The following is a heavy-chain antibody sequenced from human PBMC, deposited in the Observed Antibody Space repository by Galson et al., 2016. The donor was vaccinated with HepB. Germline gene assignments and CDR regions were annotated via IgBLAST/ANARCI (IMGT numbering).Heavy chain of an antibody. J-gene: IGHJ3*01. CDR2: INQDGSEK. V-gene: IGHV3-7*01. CDR3: SRSLDL. D-gene: IGHD2-2*01. Sequence: SLRLSCAASGFTFSNYWMDWARQTPERELEWVANINQDGSEKHSVDSVKGRFTISRDNARNSLYLQMNSLRTEDTAVYYCSRSLDLWGQGTMVTVSS. CDR1: GFTFSNYW.